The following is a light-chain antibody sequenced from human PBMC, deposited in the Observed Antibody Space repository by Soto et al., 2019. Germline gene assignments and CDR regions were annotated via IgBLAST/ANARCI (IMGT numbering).Light chain of an antibody. Sequence: DIQMIQSPSTLSASVGDRVTITCRASQSISSWLAWYQQKPGKAPKLLIYDASSLESGVPSRFSGSGSGTEFTLTISSLQPDDFATYYCQQANSFPITFGQGTRLEIK. V-gene: IGKV1-5*01. CDR1: QSISSW. CDR2: DAS. CDR3: QQANSFPIT. J-gene: IGKJ5*01.